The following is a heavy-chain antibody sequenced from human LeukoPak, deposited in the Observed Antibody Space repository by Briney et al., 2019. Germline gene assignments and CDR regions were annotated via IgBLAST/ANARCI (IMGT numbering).Heavy chain of an antibody. Sequence: ASVKVSCKASGYTFTGYYMHWVRQAPGQGLEWMGWINPNSGGTNYAQKFQGRVTMTRDTSISTAYMELSRLRSDDTAVYYCARADIVVVPAAMPSAKFDPWGQGTLVTVSS. D-gene: IGHD2-2*01. CDR3: ARADIVVVPAAMPSAKFDP. CDR1: GYTFTGYY. V-gene: IGHV1-2*02. CDR2: INPNSGGT. J-gene: IGHJ5*02.